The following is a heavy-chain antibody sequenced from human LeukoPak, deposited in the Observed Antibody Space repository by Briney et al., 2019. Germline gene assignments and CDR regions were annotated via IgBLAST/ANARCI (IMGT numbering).Heavy chain of an antibody. V-gene: IGHV3-53*01. CDR1: GFTVSSNY. J-gene: IGHJ2*01. CDR2: IYSGGST. D-gene: IGHD4-17*01. Sequence: PGGSLRLSCAASGFTVSSNYMSWVRQAPGKGLEWVSIIYSGGSTYYADSVEGRFTISRDNSKNTLYLQMNSPRAEDTAVYYCARGTATTFYWYFDLWGRGTLVTVSS. CDR3: ARGTATTFYWYFDL.